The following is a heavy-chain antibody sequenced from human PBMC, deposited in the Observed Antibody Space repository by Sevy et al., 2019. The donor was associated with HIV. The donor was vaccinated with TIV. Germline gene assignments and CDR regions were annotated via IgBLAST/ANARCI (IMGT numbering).Heavy chain of an antibody. CDR1: GDSVSSSSAA. CDR2: TYYRSKWYN. D-gene: IGHD1-1*01. CDR3: ARGDELNSYYYGMDV. J-gene: IGHJ6*02. Sequence: QSQTLSLTCAISGDSVSSSSAAWNWFRQSPSRGLEWLGRTYYRSKWYNNYAVSVKSRVTINPDTSENQFSLNLNSVTPEDTAVYFCARGDELNSYYYGMDVWGQGTTVTVSS. V-gene: IGHV6-1*01.